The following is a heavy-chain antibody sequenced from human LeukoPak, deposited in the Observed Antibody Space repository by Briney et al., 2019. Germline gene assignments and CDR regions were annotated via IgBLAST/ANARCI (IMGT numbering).Heavy chain of an antibody. Sequence: GGSLRLSCAASGFSFRSFWMSWVRQAPGKGLEWVASIKEDGSDKYYVESVKGRFTISRENARNSLYLQMNSLRDEDTAVYYCAIDAWDLPLDAFHIWGQGTIVTVSS. CDR2: IKEDGSDK. J-gene: IGHJ3*02. D-gene: IGHD1-26*01. V-gene: IGHV3-7*02. CDR3: AIDAWDLPLDAFHI. CDR1: GFSFRSFW.